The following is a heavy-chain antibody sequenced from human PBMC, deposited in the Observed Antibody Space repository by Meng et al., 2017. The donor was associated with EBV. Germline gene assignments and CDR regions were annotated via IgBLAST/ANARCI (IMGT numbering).Heavy chain of an antibody. D-gene: IGHD3-10*01. CDR2: LIPMTGVA. J-gene: IGHJ4*02. CDR3: ASESGRGFTPDY. CDR1: GGTFRSDA. Sequence: QVQLVQSGAGVKKPGSSVMVSCKTSGGTFRSDAISWVRQAPGQGLVWMGGLIPMTGVAHYAQKFQDRVSIIADEFTSTHYLELSSLRSEDTAIYFCASESGRGFTPDYWGQGTLVTVSS. V-gene: IGHV1-69*01.